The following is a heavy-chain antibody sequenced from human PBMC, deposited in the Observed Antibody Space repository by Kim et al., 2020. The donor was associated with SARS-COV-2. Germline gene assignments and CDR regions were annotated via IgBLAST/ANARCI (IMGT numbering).Heavy chain of an antibody. CDR3: AKGNGAGTTYYGMDV. D-gene: IGHD1-7*01. CDR2: IWYDGSNK. Sequence: GGSLRLSCAASGFTFSSYAMHWVRQAPGKGLEWVAVIWYDGSNKYYADSVKGRFTISRDNSKNTLYLQMNSLRAEDTAVYYCAKGNGAGTTYYGMDVWGQGTTVTVSS. V-gene: IGHV3-33*06. J-gene: IGHJ6*02. CDR1: GFTFSSYA.